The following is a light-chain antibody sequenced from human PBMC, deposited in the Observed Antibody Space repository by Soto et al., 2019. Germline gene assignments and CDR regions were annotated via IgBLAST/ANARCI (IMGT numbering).Light chain of an antibody. Sequence: LSWLPGQRATLSCRARQSVSILLAWYQQKPRQAPRLLIHGATTRATGIPARFSGSGSGTDFTLTISRLEPEDFAVYYCQQYGSSPSITFGQGTRLEIK. J-gene: IGKJ5*01. CDR2: GAT. CDR1: QSVSIL. V-gene: IGKV3-20*01. CDR3: QQYGSSPSIT.